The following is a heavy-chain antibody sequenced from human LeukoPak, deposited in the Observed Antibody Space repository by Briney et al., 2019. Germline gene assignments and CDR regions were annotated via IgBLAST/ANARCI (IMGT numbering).Heavy chain of an antibody. J-gene: IGHJ4*02. CDR3: ARTVGASEGVDY. V-gene: IGHV3-11*01. Sequence: GGSPRLSLSGSGFTFSDYYMSWIRQAPGEGGGGVSYISSNGNTIKYGDSVKGRFTISRDNAKNSLYLQMNSLRAEDTAVYYCARTVGASEGVDYWGQGTLVTVSS. CDR2: ISSNGNTI. D-gene: IGHD1-26*01. CDR1: GFTFSDYY.